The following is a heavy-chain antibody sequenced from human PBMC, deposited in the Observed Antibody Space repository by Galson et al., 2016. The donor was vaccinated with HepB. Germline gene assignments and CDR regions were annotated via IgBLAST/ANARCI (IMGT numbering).Heavy chain of an antibody. CDR1: GFTFSRYG. CDR3: ARDFSLWRFRLAF. CDR2: LSHAGINK. D-gene: IGHD3-10*01. V-gene: IGHV3-30-3*01. J-gene: IGHJ4*02. Sequence: SLRLSCAASGFTFSRYGMHWVRQAPGKGLEWVAVLSHAGINKEYADSVKGRLTISRDNSRNTLDLQMNILRPEDTAIYYCARDFSLWRFRLAFWGQGTLGTVSS.